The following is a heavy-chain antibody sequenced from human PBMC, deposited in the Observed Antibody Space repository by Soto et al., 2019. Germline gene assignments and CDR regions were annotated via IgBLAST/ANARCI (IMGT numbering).Heavy chain of an antibody. Sequence: SETLSLTCAVYGGSFSGYYWSWIRQPPGKGLEWIGEINHSGSTNYNPSLKSRVTISVDTSKNQFSLKLSFVTAADTAVYYCARGPRGGGYSGYDRSNKNLHGRRGRDYYYYYYMDVWGKGTTVTVSS. CDR3: ARGPRGGGYSGYDRSNKNLHGRRGRDYYYYYYMDV. CDR2: INHSGST. V-gene: IGHV4-34*01. J-gene: IGHJ6*03. CDR1: GGSFSGYY. D-gene: IGHD5-12*01.